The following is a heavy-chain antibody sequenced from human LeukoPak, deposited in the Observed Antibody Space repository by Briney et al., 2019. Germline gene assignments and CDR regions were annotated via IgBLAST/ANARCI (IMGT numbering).Heavy chain of an antibody. CDR2: IYYSGST. Sequence: SQTLSLPCTVSGGSISSGGYYWSWIPQHPGKGLEWIGYIYYSGSTYYNPSLKSRVTISVDTSKNQFSLKLSSVTAADTAVYYCARDGGSGYDFDYWGQGTLVTVSS. V-gene: IGHV4-31*03. CDR1: GGSISSGGYY. J-gene: IGHJ4*02. D-gene: IGHD5-12*01. CDR3: ARDGGSGYDFDY.